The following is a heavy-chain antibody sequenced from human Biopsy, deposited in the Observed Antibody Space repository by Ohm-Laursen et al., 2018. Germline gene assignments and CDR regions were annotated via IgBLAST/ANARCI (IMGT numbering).Heavy chain of an antibody. CDR3: ARGGYYDLSGFEVDY. CDR2: IYPGGST. D-gene: IGHD3-22*01. V-gene: IGHV4-4*07. J-gene: IGHJ4*02. CDR1: GGYINNYY. Sequence: SETLSLTCNVSGGYINNYYWSWIRQPAGKGLEWIGRIYPGGSTNYNPSLKSRVSISVDTSRNQVSLTLSSVTAADTAVYYCARGGYYDLSGFEVDYWGQGTLVTVSS.